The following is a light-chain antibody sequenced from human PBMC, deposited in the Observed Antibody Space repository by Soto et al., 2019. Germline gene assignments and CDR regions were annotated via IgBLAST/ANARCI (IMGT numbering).Light chain of an antibody. V-gene: IGKV1-39*01. CDR3: QQTYSDIS. Sequence: DVRMTPSPSCLSASVGDTITITCRASRTINTYLNWFQQKPGEPPRLLIYGASTLHDGVPSRLSGSGSGVDFTPAISGMKPDDFASYHCQQTYSDISFGHGTKVDI. J-gene: IGKJ1*01. CDR2: GAS. CDR1: RTINTY.